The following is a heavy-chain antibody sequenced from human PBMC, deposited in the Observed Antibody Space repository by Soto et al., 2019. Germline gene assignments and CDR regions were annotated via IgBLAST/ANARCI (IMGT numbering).Heavy chain of an antibody. Sequence: SETLSLTCTVSGDSISSGGYYWSWIRQHPGKGLEWIAHIYYSGSTYYNPSLKSRVTISVDTSKNQFSLKLSSVTEADTAVYYCARSPHFDGYNDYWGRGTLVT. J-gene: IGHJ4*02. CDR1: GDSISSGGYY. V-gene: IGHV4-31*03. CDR3: ARSPHFDGYNDY. D-gene: IGHD3-9*01. CDR2: IYYSGST.